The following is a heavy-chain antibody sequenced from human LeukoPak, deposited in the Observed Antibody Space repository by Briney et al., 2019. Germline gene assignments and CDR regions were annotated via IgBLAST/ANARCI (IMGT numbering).Heavy chain of an antibody. CDR3: ARIAARPRNFDY. V-gene: IGHV3-7*01. Sequence: PGGSLRLSCVGSGFTFSNYAMNWVRQAPGKGLEWVANIKQDGSEKYYVDSVKGRFTISRDNAKNSLYLQMNSLRAEDTAVYYCARIAARPRNFDYWGQGTLVTVSS. CDR2: IKQDGSEK. J-gene: IGHJ4*02. CDR1: GFTFSNYA. D-gene: IGHD6-6*01.